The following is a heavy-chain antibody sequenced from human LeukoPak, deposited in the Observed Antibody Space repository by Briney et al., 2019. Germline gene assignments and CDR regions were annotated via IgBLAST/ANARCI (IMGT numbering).Heavy chain of an antibody. CDR1: GYTFTSYY. CDR2: INPSGGST. J-gene: IGHJ4*02. CDR3: ARGEIQLWLNFDY. D-gene: IGHD5-18*01. V-gene: IGHV1-46*01. Sequence: ASVKVSCKAPGYTFTSYYMRWVRQAPGQGLEWMGIINPSGGSTSYAQKFQGRVTMTRNTSISTAYMELSSLRSEDTAVYYCARGEIQLWLNFDYWGQGTLVTVSS.